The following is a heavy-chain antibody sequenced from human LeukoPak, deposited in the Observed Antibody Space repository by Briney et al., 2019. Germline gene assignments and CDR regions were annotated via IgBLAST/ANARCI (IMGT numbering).Heavy chain of an antibody. CDR1: GGSISSYY. Sequence: PSETLSLTCTVSGGSISSYYWSWIRQPAGKGLEWIGRIYTSGSTNYNPSLKSRVTISVDKSKNQFSLKLSSVTAADTAVYYCARDPFRAAAPYFDYWGQGTLVTVSS. D-gene: IGHD6-13*01. CDR2: IYTSGST. CDR3: ARDPFRAAAPYFDY. V-gene: IGHV4-4*07. J-gene: IGHJ4*02.